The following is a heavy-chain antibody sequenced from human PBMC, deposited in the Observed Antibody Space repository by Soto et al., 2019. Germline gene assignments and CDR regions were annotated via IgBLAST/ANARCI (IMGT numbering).Heavy chain of an antibody. D-gene: IGHD2-21*02. V-gene: IGHV3-73*02. Sequence: EVQLVESGGGLVQPGGSLKLSCAASGFTFSGSAMHWVRQASGKGLEWVGRIRSKANRYATEYAASVKGRFTISRDDSKNTAYLQMSSLKTEDTAVYYCTRQLPYCGGDCYTDYFDYWGQGTLGTVSS. J-gene: IGHJ4*02. CDR1: GFTFSGSA. CDR3: TRQLPYCGGDCYTDYFDY. CDR2: IRSKANRYAT.